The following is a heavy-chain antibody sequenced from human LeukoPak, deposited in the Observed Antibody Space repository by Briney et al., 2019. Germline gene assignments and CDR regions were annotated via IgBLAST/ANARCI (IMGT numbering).Heavy chain of an antibody. CDR2: INPNSGGT. CDR1: GYTFTGYY. D-gene: IGHD3-9*01. V-gene: IGHV1-2*02. CDR3: ARGAYAILTGYQPLYYYYYYMDV. Sequence: ASVTVSCMSSGYTFTGYYMHWVRQAPGQGREWMGWINPNSGGTNYAQKFQGRVTMTRDTSISTAYMELSRLRSDDTAVYYCARGAYAILTGYQPLYYYYYYMDVWGKGTTVTVSS. J-gene: IGHJ6*03.